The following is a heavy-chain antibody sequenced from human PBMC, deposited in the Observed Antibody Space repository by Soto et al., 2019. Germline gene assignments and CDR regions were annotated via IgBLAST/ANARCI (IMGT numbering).Heavy chain of an antibody. CDR2: IHYRGNT. Sequence: QVQLQESGPGLVKPSETLSLTCSVSGGSVRSGDFYWSWIRQHPGKGLEWIGYIHYRGNTYYNPSLKSRVTISVDTSKNQFSLRLTSVTAADTSVYLGARSAAAEKFDYWGQGTLVAVSS. CDR1: GGSVRSGDFY. CDR3: ARSAAAEKFDY. J-gene: IGHJ4*02. D-gene: IGHD6-13*01. V-gene: IGHV4-31*03.